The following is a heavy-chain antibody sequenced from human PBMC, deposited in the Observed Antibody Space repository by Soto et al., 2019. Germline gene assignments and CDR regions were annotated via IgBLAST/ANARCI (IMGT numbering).Heavy chain of an antibody. CDR1: GYTFTSYG. Sequence: QVHLVQSGAEVKKPGASVKVSCKASGYTFTSYGITWVRQAPGQGLEWMGWISAHNGNTDYAQKLQGRVIVTRDTSTSTAYMELRSLRSDDTAVYYCAGGRYGDYWGQGALVTVS. CDR3: AGGRYGDY. CDR2: ISAHNGNT. J-gene: IGHJ4*02. D-gene: IGHD1-1*01. V-gene: IGHV1-18*01.